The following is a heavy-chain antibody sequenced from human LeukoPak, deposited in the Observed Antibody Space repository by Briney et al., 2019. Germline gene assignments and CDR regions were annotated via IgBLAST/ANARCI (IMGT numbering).Heavy chain of an antibody. V-gene: IGHV3-7*01. J-gene: IGHJ5*02. CDR2: INQDGSEK. Sequence: GGSLRLSCAASGFTFSDYWMSWVRQAPGNGLEWVANINQDGSEKYYVDSVKGRFTISRDNAKNSLFLQMNSLRAEDTAVYYCARGESGCSWALNSFDPWGQGTLVTVSS. CDR3: ARGESGCSWALNSFDP. CDR1: GFTFSDYW. D-gene: IGHD6-13*01.